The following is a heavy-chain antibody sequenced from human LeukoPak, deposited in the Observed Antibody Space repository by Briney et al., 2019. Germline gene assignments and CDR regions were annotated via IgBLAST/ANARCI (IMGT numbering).Heavy chain of an antibody. CDR3: ARGHCTGGSCSVIDF. D-gene: IGHD2-15*01. J-gene: IGHJ4*02. Sequence: ASVKVSCKASGYTFIGYYVHWVRQAPGQGLEWMAWINPNTGGTSYAQKFQGRLTVTRDTSITTAYLELKSLRSDDTAVYYCARGHCTGGSCSVIDFWGQGTLVTVSP. CDR1: GYTFIGYY. CDR2: INPNTGGT. V-gene: IGHV1-2*02.